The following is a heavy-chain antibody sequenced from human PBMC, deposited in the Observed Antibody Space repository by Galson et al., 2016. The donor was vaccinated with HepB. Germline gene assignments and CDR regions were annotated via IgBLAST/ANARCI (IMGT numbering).Heavy chain of an antibody. CDR3: ARDGNSMGDY. J-gene: IGHJ4*02. CDR1: GLTFSSYA. Sequence: SLRLSCAASGLTFSSYAMHWVRQAPGKGLEWVAVISYDGSNKYYADSVKGRFTISRDNSKNTLYLQMNSLRAEDTAVYYCARDGNSMGDYWGQGTLVTVSS. CDR2: ISYDGSNK. V-gene: IGHV3-30-3*01. D-gene: IGHD4-11*01.